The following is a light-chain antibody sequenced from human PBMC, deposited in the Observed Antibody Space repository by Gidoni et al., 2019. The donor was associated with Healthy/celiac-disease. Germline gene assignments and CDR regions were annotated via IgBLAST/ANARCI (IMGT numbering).Light chain of an antibody. CDR3: QQSYSTPWT. CDR2: AAS. CDR1: QSISSY. J-gene: IGKJ1*01. Sequence: DIQMTHSPSSLSASVGDRVTITCRASQSISSYLNWYQQKPGKAPKLLIYAASSLQSGVPSRLSGSGSGTDFTLTISSLQPEDFATYYCQQSYSTPWTFGQGTKVEIK. V-gene: IGKV1-39*01.